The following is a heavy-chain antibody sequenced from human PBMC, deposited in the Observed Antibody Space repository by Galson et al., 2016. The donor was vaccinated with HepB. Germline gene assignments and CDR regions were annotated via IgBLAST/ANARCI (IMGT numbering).Heavy chain of an antibody. V-gene: IGHV3-74*01. CDR1: GFTFSNYV. CDR3: ARDLNWKLFDY. Sequence: SLRLSCAASGFTFSNYVMRWVRQAPGKGLVWVSRINPEGIGIYTLYADYVKGRFTISRDNAKITLYLDMTSLKADDTGVDYCARDLNWKLFDYWGQGNLVTVSP. J-gene: IGHJ4*02. CDR2: INPEGIGIYT. D-gene: IGHD1-1*01.